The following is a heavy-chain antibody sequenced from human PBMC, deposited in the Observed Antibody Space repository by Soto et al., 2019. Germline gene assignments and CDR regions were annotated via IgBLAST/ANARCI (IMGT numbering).Heavy chain of an antibody. V-gene: IGHV3-7*05. Sequence: GGSLRLSCAASGFTFSSYWVSWVRQAPGKGLEWVANIKQDGSEKYYVDSVKGRFTISRDNAKNSLYLQMNSLRAEDTAVYYCARSSSGWGNYYYGMDVWGQGTTVTVSS. D-gene: IGHD6-25*01. CDR3: ARSSSGWGNYYYGMDV. CDR2: IKQDGSEK. J-gene: IGHJ6*02. CDR1: GFTFSSYW.